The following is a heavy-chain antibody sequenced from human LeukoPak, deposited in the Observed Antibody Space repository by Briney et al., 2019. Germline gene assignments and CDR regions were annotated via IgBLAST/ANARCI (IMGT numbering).Heavy chain of an antibody. CDR3: AKDEGPHSSSCDY. Sequence: SLRLSCAASGFTFSSYGMHWVRQAPGKGREWVAVIWYDGSNKYYADSVKGRFTISRDNSKNTLYLQMNSLRAEDTAVYYCAKDEGPHSSSCDYWGQGTLVTVSS. J-gene: IGHJ4*02. CDR2: IWYDGSNK. V-gene: IGHV3-33*06. D-gene: IGHD6-13*01. CDR1: GFTFSSYG.